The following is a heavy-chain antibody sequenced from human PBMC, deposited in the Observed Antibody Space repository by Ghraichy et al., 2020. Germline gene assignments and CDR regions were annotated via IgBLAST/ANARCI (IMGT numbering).Heavy chain of an antibody. CDR3: AKAAAADYYYGMDV. Sequence: LSLTCAASGFTFDDYAMHWVRQAPGKGLEWVSGISWNSGSIGYADSVKGRFTISRDNAKNSLYLQMNSLRAEDTALYYCAKAAAADYYYGMDVWGQGTTVTVSS. CDR2: ISWNSGSI. J-gene: IGHJ6*02. D-gene: IGHD2-2*01. V-gene: IGHV3-9*01. CDR1: GFTFDDYA.